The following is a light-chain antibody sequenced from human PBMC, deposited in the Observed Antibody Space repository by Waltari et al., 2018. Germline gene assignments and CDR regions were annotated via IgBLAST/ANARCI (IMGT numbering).Light chain of an antibody. V-gene: IGKV1-39*01. CDR2: AAS. J-gene: IGKJ1*01. Sequence: DIQMTQSPSSLSASVGDRVTITCRASQSISSDLNWYQEKPGRARKLLIYAASNLPSGVPSRFRGSGSATDFTLTISSLQLEDFATYYCQQSYIMPWTFGQGTKVEIK. CDR3: QQSYIMPWT. CDR1: QSISSD.